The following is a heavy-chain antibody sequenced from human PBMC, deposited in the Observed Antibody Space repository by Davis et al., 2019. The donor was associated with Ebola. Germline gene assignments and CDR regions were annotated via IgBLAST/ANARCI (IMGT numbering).Heavy chain of an antibody. J-gene: IGHJ3*02. D-gene: IGHD6-19*01. V-gene: IGHV3-21*04. CDR3: ATDRGKQWLYDAFDI. CDR1: GFTFSSYS. Sequence: GGSLRLSCAASGFTFSSYSMNWVRQAPGKGLEWVSSISSSSSYIYYADSVKGRFTISRDNAKNSLYLQMNSLRAEDTAVYYCATDRGKQWLYDAFDIWGQGTMVTVSS. CDR2: ISSSSSYI.